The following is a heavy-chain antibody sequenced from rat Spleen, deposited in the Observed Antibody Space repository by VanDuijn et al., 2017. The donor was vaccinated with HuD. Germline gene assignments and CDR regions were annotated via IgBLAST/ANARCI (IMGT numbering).Heavy chain of an antibody. CDR2: ITTGGGST. CDR1: GFTFSDYA. J-gene: IGHJ1*01. Sequence: EVQLVESGGGLVQPGNSLKLSCAASGFTFSDYAMAWVRQAPTKGLEWVASITTGGGSTYYRDSVKGRFTVSRDNAKSTLYLQMDSLRSEDTATYYCARQELRRPHWYFDFWGPGTMVTVSS. V-gene: IGHV5S23*01. CDR3: ARQELRRPHWYFDF. D-gene: IGHD1-11*01.